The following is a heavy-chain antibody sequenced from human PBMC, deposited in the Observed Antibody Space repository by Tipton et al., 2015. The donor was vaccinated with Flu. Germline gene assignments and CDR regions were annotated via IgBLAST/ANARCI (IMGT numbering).Heavy chain of an antibody. D-gene: IGHD7-27*01. Sequence: PGLVKPSETLSLTCAVSGYSISSGYYWGWIRQPPGKGLEWIGSIYHSGSTYYNPSLKSRVTISVDTSKNQFSLKLSSVTAADTAVYYCARHPSSLGAFDIWGQGTMVTVSS. CDR2: IYHSGST. CDR3: ARHPSSLGAFDI. CDR1: GYSISSGYY. V-gene: IGHV4-38-2*01. J-gene: IGHJ3*02.